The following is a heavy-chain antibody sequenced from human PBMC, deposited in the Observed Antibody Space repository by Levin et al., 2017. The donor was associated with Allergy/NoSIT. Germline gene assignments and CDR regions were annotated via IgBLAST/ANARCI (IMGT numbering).Heavy chain of an antibody. D-gene: IGHD7-27*01. Sequence: SETLSLTCTVSGGSISGYYWSWIRQPPGKGLEWIGYIYYSGSTKYNPSLKSRVTISVDTSKNQFSLKLNSVTAADTAVYYCARDRTITTTGETYFYGMDGWGQGTTVTVSS. CDR1: GGSISGYY. V-gene: IGHV4-59*01. CDR3: ARDRTITTTGETYFYGMDG. J-gene: IGHJ6*02. CDR2: IYYSGST.